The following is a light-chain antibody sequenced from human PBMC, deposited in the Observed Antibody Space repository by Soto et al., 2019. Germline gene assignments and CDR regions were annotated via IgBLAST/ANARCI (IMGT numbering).Light chain of an antibody. V-gene: IGKV2-30*02. CDR2: KVS. Sequence: DVVMTQSPLSLPVTLGQPASISCRSSQSLVHSDGNTYWSWFQQRPGQSPRRLIYKVSNRDSGVPDRFSGSGSGTDFTLKISRVEAEDVGVYYCMQGTHWPYTSGQGTKLEIK. J-gene: IGKJ2*01. CDR1: QSLVHSDGNTY. CDR3: MQGTHWPYT.